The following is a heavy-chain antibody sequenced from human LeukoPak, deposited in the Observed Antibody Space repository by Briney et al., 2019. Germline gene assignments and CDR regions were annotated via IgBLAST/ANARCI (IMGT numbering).Heavy chain of an antibody. CDR2: ISSSSSYI. V-gene: IGHV3-21*01. CDR3: ARDPLDAFDI. Sequence: GGSLRLSCAASGFTFSSYSMNWVRQAPGKGLEWVSSISSSSSYIYYADSVKGRFTISGDNAKNSLYLQMNSLRAEDTAVYYCARDPLDAFDIWGQGTMVTVSS. J-gene: IGHJ3*02. CDR1: GFTFSSYS.